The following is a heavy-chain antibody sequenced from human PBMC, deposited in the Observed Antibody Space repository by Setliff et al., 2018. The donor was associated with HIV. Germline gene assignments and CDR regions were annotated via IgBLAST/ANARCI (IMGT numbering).Heavy chain of an antibody. CDR3: ARSPAAEGY. CDR2: IYYRGNT. V-gene: IGHV4-39*01. CDR1: GGSISTTSSY. D-gene: IGHD6-13*01. J-gene: IGHJ4*02. Sequence: SETLSLTCTVSGGSISTTSSYWGWIRQSPGKGLEWIANIYYRGNTYYNPSLKRRVTISVDTSKNQFSLNPRSVTAADTAVYYCARSPAAEGYWGQGTLVTVSS.